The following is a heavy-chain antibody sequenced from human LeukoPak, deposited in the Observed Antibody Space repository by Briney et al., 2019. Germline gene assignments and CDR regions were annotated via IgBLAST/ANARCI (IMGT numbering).Heavy chain of an antibody. CDR3: ARSRLYYYYYYMDV. J-gene: IGHJ6*03. CDR2: IIPIFGTA. CDR1: GGTFSSYA. V-gene: IGHV1-69*05. Sequence: EASVKVSCMASGGTFSSYAISWVRQAPGQGLEWMGGIIPIFGTANYAQKFQGRVTITTDESTSTAYMELSSLRSEDTAVYYCARSRLYYYYYYMDVWGKGTTVTVSS.